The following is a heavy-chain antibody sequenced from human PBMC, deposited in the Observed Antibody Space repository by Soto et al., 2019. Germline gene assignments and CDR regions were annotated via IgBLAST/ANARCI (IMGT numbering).Heavy chain of an antibody. CDR1: GYTFTGYY. CDR3: ARDPFLYSSSWYYFDY. D-gene: IGHD6-13*01. V-gene: IGHV1-2*02. J-gene: IGHJ4*02. CDR2: INPNSGGT. Sequence: QVQLVQSGAEVKKPGASVKVSCKASGYTFTGYYMHWVRQAPGQGLEWMGWINPNSGGTNYAQKFQGRVTMTRDTSISTAYMELSRPRSDDTAVYYCARDPFLYSSSWYYFDYWGQGTLVTVSS.